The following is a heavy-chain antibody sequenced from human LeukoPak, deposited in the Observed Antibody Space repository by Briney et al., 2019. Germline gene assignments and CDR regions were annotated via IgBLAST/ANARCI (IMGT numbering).Heavy chain of an antibody. V-gene: IGHV4-34*01. Sequence: PSETLSLTCGVYGGSFSGYYWSWIRQPPGKGLEWIGEINHYGSTNYNPSLKSRVSISVDRSKNQFSLEMNSVTAADTDVYYCARGIIEGRNGYNHYYWGQGTLVTVSS. CDR2: INHYGST. CDR1: GGSFSGYY. D-gene: IGHD5-24*01. CDR3: ARGIIEGRNGYNHYY. J-gene: IGHJ4*02.